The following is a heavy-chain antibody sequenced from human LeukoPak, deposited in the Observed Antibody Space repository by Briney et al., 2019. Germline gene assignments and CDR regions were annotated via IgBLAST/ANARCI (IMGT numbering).Heavy chain of an antibody. CDR1: GFSFSTYS. CDR2: VSGTSEYI. J-gene: IGHJ4*02. Sequence: GGSLRLSCAASGFSFSTYSMIWVRQAPGKGLEWVSSVSGTSEYIYYADSVRGRFTISRDNAKNTVYLQMNSLRAEDTAVYYCARGYCSGGSCYVDYWGQGTLVTVSS. D-gene: IGHD2-15*01. V-gene: IGHV3-21*06. CDR3: ARGYCSGGSCYVDY.